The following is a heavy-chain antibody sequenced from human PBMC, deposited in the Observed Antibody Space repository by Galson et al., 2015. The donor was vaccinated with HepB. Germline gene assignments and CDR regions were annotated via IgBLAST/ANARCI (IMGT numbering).Heavy chain of an antibody. CDR1: GFTFSSYA. D-gene: IGHD3-22*01. CDR2: ISYDGSNK. J-gene: IGHJ4*02. Sequence: SLRLSCAASGFTFSSYAMHWVRQAPGKGLEWVAVISYDGSNKYYADSVKGRFTISRDYSKNTLYLQMTSLRPEDTAVYYCARARHYYDSSGQDYFDYWGQGTLVTVSS. V-gene: IGHV3-30*04. CDR3: ARARHYYDSSGQDYFDY.